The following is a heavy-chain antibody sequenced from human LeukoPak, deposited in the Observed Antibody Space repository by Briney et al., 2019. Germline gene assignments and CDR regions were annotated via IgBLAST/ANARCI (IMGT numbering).Heavy chain of an antibody. CDR2: VSYDGNNK. D-gene: IGHD6-13*01. CDR1: GFTFSTYA. J-gene: IGHJ4*02. V-gene: IGHV3-30-3*01. Sequence: PGGSLRLSCAASGFTFSTYAMHWVRQAPGKGLEWVTIVSYDGNNKYYADSVKGRFTISRDNSKNTLYLQMNSLRPEDTAVYYCARKSTDSSNFDYWGQGTLVTVSS. CDR3: ARKSTDSSNFDY.